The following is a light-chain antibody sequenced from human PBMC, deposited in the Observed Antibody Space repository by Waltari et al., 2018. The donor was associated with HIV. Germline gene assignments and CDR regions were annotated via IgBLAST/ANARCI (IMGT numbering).Light chain of an antibody. CDR1: SSYVGGYNY. J-gene: IGLJ2*01. V-gene: IGLV2-14*01. CDR2: GVS. Sequence: QSALTQPASVSGSPGQSITISCTGTSSYVGGYNYVSWHQQYPGRAPKLMIYGVSYRPSGVSKRCLGYKSGNTASLTISGLQAEDEADYYCTSYTSSSPLGVFGGGTKLTVL. CDR3: TSYTSSSPLGV.